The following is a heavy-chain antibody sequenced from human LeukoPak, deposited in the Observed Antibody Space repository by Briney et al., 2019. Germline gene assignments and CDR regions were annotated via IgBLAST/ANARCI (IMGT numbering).Heavy chain of an antibody. CDR2: ISYDGSNK. V-gene: IGHV3-30*18. Sequence: GGSLRLSCAASGFTFSSYGMHCLRQAPGKGLEWVAVISYDGSNKYYAVCVKGRFTISRDNSKNRLYLQMNSLRAEDTAVYYCAKDGVLRYFDWLSSRDYGMDVWGQGTTVTVSS. CDR3: AKDGVLRYFDWLSSRDYGMDV. CDR1: GFTFSSYG. J-gene: IGHJ6*02. D-gene: IGHD3-9*01.